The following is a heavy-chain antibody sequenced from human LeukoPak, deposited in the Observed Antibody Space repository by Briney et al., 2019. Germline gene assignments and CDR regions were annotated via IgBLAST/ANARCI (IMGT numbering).Heavy chain of an antibody. CDR2: IRYDGSNK. Sequence: QPGGSLRLSCAASGFTFSSHGMHWVRQAPGKGLEWVAFIRYDGSNKYYADSVKGRFTISRDNSKNTLYLQMNSLRAEDTAVYYCAKDARYSSSWYYFDYWGQGTLVTVSS. V-gene: IGHV3-30*02. J-gene: IGHJ4*02. CDR1: GFTFSSHG. CDR3: AKDARYSSSWYYFDY. D-gene: IGHD6-13*01.